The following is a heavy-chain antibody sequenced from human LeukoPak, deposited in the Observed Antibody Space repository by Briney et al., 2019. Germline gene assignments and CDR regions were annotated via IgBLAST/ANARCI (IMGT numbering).Heavy chain of an antibody. J-gene: IGHJ6*03. V-gene: IGHV1-69*05. CDR1: GGTFSSYA. CDR2: IIPIFGTA. Sequence: GSSVKVSCKASGGTFSSYAISWVRQAPGQGLEWMGGIIPIFGTANYAQKFQGRVTITTDESTSTAYMELSSLRSEDTPVYYCATITGTNIDGDYYYYMDVWGKGTTVTVSS. CDR3: ATITGTNIDGDYYYYMDV. D-gene: IGHD1-7*01.